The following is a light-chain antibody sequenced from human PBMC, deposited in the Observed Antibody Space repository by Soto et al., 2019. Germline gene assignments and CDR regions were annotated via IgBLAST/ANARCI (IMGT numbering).Light chain of an antibody. CDR1: QSISRQ. Sequence: DIQMTQSPSTLSASVGDRVSITCRASQSISRQLAWYQQKPGKAPNLLIYQASNLETGVPSRFTGSGSGTEFTLTISXLQPDXXXXXXXLXXQSYWTFGQGTKVEVK. J-gene: IGKJ1*01. CDR3: LXXQSYWT. CDR2: QAS. V-gene: IGKV1-5*03.